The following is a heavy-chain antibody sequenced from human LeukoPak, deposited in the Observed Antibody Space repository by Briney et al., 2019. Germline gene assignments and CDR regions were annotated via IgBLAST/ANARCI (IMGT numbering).Heavy chain of an antibody. Sequence: PEGSLRLSCAASGFTFSTYAMSWVRQAPGKGLEWVSGISGSGTSTYYADSVKGRFTISRDKSKNTLYLQMNSLRAEDTAIYYCAKGPFYYYDSSGFLPLDYWGQGTLVTVSS. J-gene: IGHJ4*02. CDR2: ISGSGTST. D-gene: IGHD3-22*01. CDR1: GFTFSTYA. CDR3: AKGPFYYYDSSGFLPLDY. V-gene: IGHV3-23*01.